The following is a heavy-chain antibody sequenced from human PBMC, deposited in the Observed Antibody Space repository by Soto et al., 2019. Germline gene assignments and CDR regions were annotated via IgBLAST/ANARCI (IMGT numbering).Heavy chain of an antibody. CDR3: AHSRPPRLLDY. Sequence: QITLKESGPTLVKPTQTLTLTCTFSGFSLSTSGVGVGWIRQPPGKALEWLALIYWDDDKRYSSSLNSRLNITKDTSKNQVVLTMTNMDPVDTATYYCAHSRPPRLLDYWGQGTLVTVSS. V-gene: IGHV2-5*02. CDR2: IYWDDDK. CDR1: GFSLSTSGVG. D-gene: IGHD6-6*01. J-gene: IGHJ4*02.